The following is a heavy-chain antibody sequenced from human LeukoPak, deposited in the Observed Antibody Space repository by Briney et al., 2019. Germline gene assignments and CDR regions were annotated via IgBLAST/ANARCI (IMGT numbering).Heavy chain of an antibody. D-gene: IGHD6-19*01. CDR1: GFTFSNTW. CDR2: IKSKTDGGTT. J-gene: IGHJ4*02. CDR3: TTDPAVAAFDY. V-gene: IGHV3-15*01. Sequence: PGGSLRLSCAASGFTFSNTWMSWVRQAPGKGLEWVGRIKSKTDGGTTDYAAPVKGRFTISRDDSKDTLYLQMNSLKTEDTAVYYCTTDPAVAAFDYWGQGTLVTVSS.